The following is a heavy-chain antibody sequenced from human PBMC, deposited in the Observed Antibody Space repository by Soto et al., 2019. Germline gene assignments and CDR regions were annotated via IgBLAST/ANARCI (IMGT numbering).Heavy chain of an antibody. CDR2: IIPIFGTA. V-gene: IGHV1-69*13. D-gene: IGHD3-22*01. J-gene: IGHJ4*02. CDR1: GGTFSSYA. CDR3: ARGHDSSGSHFDY. Sequence: SVKVSCKASGGTFSSYAISWVRQAPGQGLEWMGGIIPIFGTANYAQKFQGRVRITADESTSTAYMELSSLRSEDTAVYYCARGHDSSGSHFDYWGQGTLVTVSS.